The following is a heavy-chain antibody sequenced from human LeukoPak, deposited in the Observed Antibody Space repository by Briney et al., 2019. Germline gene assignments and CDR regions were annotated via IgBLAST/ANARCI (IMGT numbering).Heavy chain of an antibody. D-gene: IGHD3-10*01. Sequence: ASVKVSCKASGYTFTSYDINWVRQATGQGLEWMGWMNPNSGNTGYAQKFQGRVTMTRDTSISTAYMELSSLRSEDTAVYYCARGHVVRGVITNYWGQGTLVTVSS. CDR1: GYTFTSYD. V-gene: IGHV1-8*01. CDR3: ARGHVVRGVITNY. J-gene: IGHJ4*02. CDR2: MNPNSGNT.